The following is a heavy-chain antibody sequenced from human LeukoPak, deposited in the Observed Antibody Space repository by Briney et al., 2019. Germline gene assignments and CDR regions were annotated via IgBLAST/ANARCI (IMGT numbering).Heavy chain of an antibody. J-gene: IGHJ4*02. CDR3: AVNIVVVPAASFDY. V-gene: IGHV4-38-2*01. Sequence: SETLFLTCAVSGYSISSGYYWGWIRQPPGKGLEWIGSIYHSGSTYYNPSLKSRVTISVDTSKNQFSLKLSSVTAADTAVYYCAVNIVVVPAASFDYWGQGTLVTVSS. CDR2: IYHSGST. CDR1: GYSISSGYY. D-gene: IGHD2-2*01.